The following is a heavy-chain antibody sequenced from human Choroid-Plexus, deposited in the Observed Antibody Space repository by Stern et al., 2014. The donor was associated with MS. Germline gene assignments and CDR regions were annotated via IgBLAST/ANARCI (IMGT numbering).Heavy chain of an antibody. D-gene: IGHD1-26*01. V-gene: IGHV1-8*01. CDR2: MNPYSGNA. Sequence: QVQLVQSGAEVKKPGASVKVSCKASGYTFTSYDINWVRQGTGQGLEWMGWMNPYSGNAVYAQKFQGRVTMTRDTSTSTAYLELTSLRSEDTAVFYCARGRELLSLDYWGQGTLVTVSS. CDR3: ARGRELLSLDY. CDR1: GYTFTSYD. J-gene: IGHJ4*02.